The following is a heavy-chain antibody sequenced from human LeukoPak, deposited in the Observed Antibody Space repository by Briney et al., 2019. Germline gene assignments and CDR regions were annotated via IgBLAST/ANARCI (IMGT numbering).Heavy chain of an antibody. V-gene: IGHV3-33*06. CDR3: AKGYYDFWSGYYHDAFDI. Sequence: PGRSLRLSCAASGFTFSSYGMHWVRQAPGKGLEWVAVIWYDGSNKYYADSVKGRFTISRDNSKNTLYLQMNSLRAEDTAVYYCAKGYYDFWSGYYHDAFDIWGQGTMVTVSS. J-gene: IGHJ3*02. D-gene: IGHD3-3*01. CDR2: IWYDGSNK. CDR1: GFTFSSYG.